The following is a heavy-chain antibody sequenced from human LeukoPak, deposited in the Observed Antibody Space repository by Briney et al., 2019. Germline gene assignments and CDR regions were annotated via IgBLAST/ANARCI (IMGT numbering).Heavy chain of an antibody. D-gene: IGHD3-22*01. CDR1: GGSISSSSYY. CDR3: AREDYYDSGSFDP. J-gene: IGHJ5*02. V-gene: IGHV4-39*07. Sequence: PSETLSLTCTVSGGSISSSSYYWGWIRQPPGKGLEWIGSMYYSGSTYYNPSLKSRVTISVDTSKNQFSLKLSSVTAADTAVYYCAREDYYDSGSFDPWGQGTLVTDSS. CDR2: MYYSGST.